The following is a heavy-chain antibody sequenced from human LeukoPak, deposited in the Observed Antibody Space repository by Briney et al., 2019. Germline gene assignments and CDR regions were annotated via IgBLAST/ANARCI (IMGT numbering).Heavy chain of an antibody. D-gene: IGHD3-16*01. CDR3: ASYDYVWGSYFFDY. J-gene: IGHJ4*02. Sequence: SVKVSCTASGGTFSSYAISWVRQAPGQGLEWMGRIIPILGIANYAKKFQGRVTITADKSTSTAYMELSSLRSEDTAVYYCASYDYVWGSYFFDYWGQGTLVTVSS. CDR2: IIPILGIA. CDR1: GGTFSSYA. V-gene: IGHV1-69*04.